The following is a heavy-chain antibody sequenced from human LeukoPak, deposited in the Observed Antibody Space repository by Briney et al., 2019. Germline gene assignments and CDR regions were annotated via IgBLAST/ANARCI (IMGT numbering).Heavy chain of an antibody. CDR2: IIPILGIA. Sequence: ASVRVSCKASGGTFSSYTISWMRQAPGQGLEWMGRIIPILGIANYAQKFQGRVTITADKSTSTAYMELSSLRSEDTAVYYCAREISSSGYKLAYWGQGTLVTVSS. J-gene: IGHJ4*02. CDR3: AREISSSGYKLAY. V-gene: IGHV1-69*04. CDR1: GGTFSSYT. D-gene: IGHD3-22*01.